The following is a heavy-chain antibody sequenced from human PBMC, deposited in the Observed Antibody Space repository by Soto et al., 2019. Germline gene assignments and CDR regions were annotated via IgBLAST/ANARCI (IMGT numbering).Heavy chain of an antibody. D-gene: IGHD6-13*01. V-gene: IGHV3-21*01. CDR1: GFPFNSYT. CDR2: ISSSSTYI. Sequence: GGSLTLSCAASGFPFNSYTMNWVLQAPGKGLEWVSSISSSSTYIYYADSVKGRFTISRDNAKNSLYLQMNSLRAEDTAVYYCARDLAAATSYGMDVWGQGTTVTVSS. CDR3: ARDLAAATSYGMDV. J-gene: IGHJ6*02.